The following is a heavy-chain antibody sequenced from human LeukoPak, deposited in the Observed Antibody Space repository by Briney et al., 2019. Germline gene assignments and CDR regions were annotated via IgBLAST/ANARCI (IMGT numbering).Heavy chain of an antibody. V-gene: IGHV1-69*01. D-gene: IGHD5-12*01. CDR2: IIPIFGTA. CDR1: GGTFSSYA. Sequence: GASVKVSCMASGGTFSSYAISWVRQAPGQGLEWMGGIIPIFGTANYAQKFQGRVTITADESTSTAYMELSSLRSEDTAVYYCARSKNIVATRVMYYYYYYGMDVWGKGTTVTVSS. J-gene: IGHJ6*04. CDR3: ARSKNIVATRVMYYYYYYGMDV.